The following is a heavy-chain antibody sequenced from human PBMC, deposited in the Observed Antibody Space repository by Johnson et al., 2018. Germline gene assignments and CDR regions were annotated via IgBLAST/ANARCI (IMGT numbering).Heavy chain of an antibody. D-gene: IGHD2-15*01. CDR3: AKVATPQKAVLAEYFQL. J-gene: IGHJ1*01. CDR2: IYSGGST. Sequence: EVQLVESGGGLVQTGGSLRLSCAASGFSVSSNFIKWVRQAPGKGLEWVSVIYSGGSTYYADSVQGRSTFSRANSKTTLNLQMNSLRDGDTAVYYCAKVATPQKAVLAEYFQLWGQGTLVTVSS. V-gene: IGHV3-66*01. CDR1: GFSVSSNF.